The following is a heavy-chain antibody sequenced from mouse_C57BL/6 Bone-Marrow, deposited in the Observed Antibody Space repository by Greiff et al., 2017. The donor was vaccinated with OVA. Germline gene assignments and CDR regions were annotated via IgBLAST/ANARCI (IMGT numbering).Heavy chain of an antibody. CDR3: ARYHGERAMDY. V-gene: IGHV1-19*01. CDR2: INPYNGGT. J-gene: IGHJ4*01. CDR1: GYTFTDYY. Sequence: VQLQQSGPVLVKPGASVKMSCKASGYTFTDYYMNWVKQSHGKSLEWIGVINPYNGGTSYNQKFKGKATLTVDKSSSTAYMELNSLTSEDSAVYYCARYHGERAMDYWGQGTSVTVSS.